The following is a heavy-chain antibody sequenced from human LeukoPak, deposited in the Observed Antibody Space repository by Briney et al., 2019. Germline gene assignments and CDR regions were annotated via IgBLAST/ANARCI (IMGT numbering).Heavy chain of an antibody. J-gene: IGHJ5*02. Sequence: GGSLRLSCAASGFTFSSYAMHWVRQAPGKGLEWVAVISYDGSNKYYADSVKGRFTISRDNSKNTLYLQMNSLRAEDTAVYYCARDPDSSSWYNWFDPWGQGTLVTVSS. CDR3: ARDPDSSSWYNWFDP. CDR2: ISYDGSNK. D-gene: IGHD6-13*01. CDR1: GFTFSSYA. V-gene: IGHV3-30-3*01.